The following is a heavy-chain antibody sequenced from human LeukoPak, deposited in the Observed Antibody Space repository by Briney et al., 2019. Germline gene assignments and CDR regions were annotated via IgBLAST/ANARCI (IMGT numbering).Heavy chain of an antibody. V-gene: IGHV4-4*07. CDR1: GASIRDDY. CDR3: GREARRMYLVDY. D-gene: IGHD2-8*01. Sequence: SETLSLTCTVPGASIRDDYWSWIRQTAGKGLEWIGRIYTSPYTRESTDYNPSLNSRVTMSVDTSQNQVSLNLSSVSAADTAIYFYGREARRMYLVDYWGQGILVTVSS. J-gene: IGHJ4*02. CDR2: IYTSPYTREST.